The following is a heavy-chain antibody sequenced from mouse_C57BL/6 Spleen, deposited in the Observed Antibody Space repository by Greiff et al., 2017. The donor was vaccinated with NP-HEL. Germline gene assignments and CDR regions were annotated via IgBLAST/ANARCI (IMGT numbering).Heavy chain of an antibody. CDR1: GYTFTSYW. D-gene: IGHD2-1*01. J-gene: IGHJ3*01. CDR2: IDPSDSYT. CDR3: ASVRKNYGNSFAY. V-gene: IGHV1-69*01. Sequence: QVQLQQPGAELVMPGASVKLSCKASGYTFTSYWMHWVKQRPGQGLEWIGEIDPSDSYTNYNQKFKGKSTLTVDKSSSTAYMQLSSLTSEDSAVYYCASVRKNYGNSFAYWGQGTLVTVSA.